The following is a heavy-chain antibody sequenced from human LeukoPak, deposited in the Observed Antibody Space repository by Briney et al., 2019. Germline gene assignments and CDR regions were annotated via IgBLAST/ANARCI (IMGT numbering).Heavy chain of an antibody. CDR1: GGSIRSSSYY. D-gene: IGHD2-2*01. J-gene: IGHJ3*02. CDR3: ARGAIYSLSTHAFDI. CDR2: IYYSGST. V-gene: IGHV4-61*01. Sequence: PSETLSLTCSVSGGSIRSSSYYWSWIRQPPGKGLEWIGNIYYSGSTNYNPSLKSRVTISVDTSKNQFSLKLSSVTAADTAVYYCARGAIYSLSTHAFDIWGQGTMVTVSS.